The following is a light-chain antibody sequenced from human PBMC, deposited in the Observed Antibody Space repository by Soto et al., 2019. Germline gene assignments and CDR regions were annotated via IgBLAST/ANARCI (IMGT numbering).Light chain of an antibody. CDR3: QQYSDWPRT. V-gene: IGKV3-15*01. CDR1: QTVTSN. Sequence: EIVMTQSPATLSVSPGERATLSCRASQTVTSNLAWYQQKPGQAPRLFIYGASTRATGIPARFSGSGSGTEFTLTISSLQSEDFAVYYCQQYSDWPRTFGQGTNGDI. CDR2: GAS. J-gene: IGKJ1*01.